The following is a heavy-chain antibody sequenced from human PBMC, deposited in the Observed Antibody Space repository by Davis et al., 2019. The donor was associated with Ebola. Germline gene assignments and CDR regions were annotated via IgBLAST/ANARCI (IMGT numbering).Heavy chain of an antibody. CDR3: ARVRVAGTRVYYYYYGMDV. V-gene: IGHV4-34*01. Sequence: SETLSLTCAVYGGSFSGYYWSWIRQPPGKGLEWIGEINHSGSTNYNPSLKSRVTISVATSKNQFSLKLSSVTAADTAVYYCARVRVAGTRVYYYYYGMDVWGQGTTVTVSS. CDR2: INHSGST. CDR1: GGSFSGYY. D-gene: IGHD6-19*01. J-gene: IGHJ6*02.